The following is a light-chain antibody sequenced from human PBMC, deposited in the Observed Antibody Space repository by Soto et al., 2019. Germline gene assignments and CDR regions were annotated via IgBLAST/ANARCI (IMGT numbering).Light chain of an antibody. CDR2: DAS. V-gene: IGKV1-5*01. Sequence: DIQMTQSPSTLSASVGDRITITCRASQSISSWLAWYQQKPGKAPNPLIYDASILESGVPSRFSGSGSGTEFTLTISSLQPDDFATYYCQQYNSYRTFGQGTKVDIK. J-gene: IGKJ1*01. CDR3: QQYNSYRT. CDR1: QSISSW.